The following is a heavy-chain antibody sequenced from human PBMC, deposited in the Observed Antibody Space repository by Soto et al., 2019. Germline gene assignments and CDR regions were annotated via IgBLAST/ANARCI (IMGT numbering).Heavy chain of an antibody. J-gene: IGHJ4*02. Sequence: EVQLLESGGGLVQPGGSLRLSCAASGFTFSSYAMSWVRQAPGKGLEWVSAISGSGGSTYYADSVKGRFTISRDNSKNPLYLQMNGLRAKDPAVYYCAKDSLNYQLLQFSSLDYWAREPWSPSPQ. CDR2: ISGSGGST. CDR3: AKDSLNYQLLQFSSLDY. D-gene: IGHD2-2*01. V-gene: IGHV3-23*01. CDR1: GFTFSSYA.